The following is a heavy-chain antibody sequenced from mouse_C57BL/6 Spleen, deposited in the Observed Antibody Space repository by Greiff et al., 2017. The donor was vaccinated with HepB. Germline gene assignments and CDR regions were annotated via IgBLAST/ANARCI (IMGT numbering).Heavy chain of an antibody. Sequence: EVKLVESGPELVKPGASVKIPCKASGYTFTDYNMDWVKQSHGKSLEWIGDINPNNGGTIYNQKFKGKATLTVDKSSSTAYMELRSLTSEDTAVYYCAIGDYSFFAYWGQGTLVTVSA. CDR1: GYTFTDYN. CDR3: AIGDYSFFAY. CDR2: INPNNGGT. D-gene: IGHD1-1*01. V-gene: IGHV1-18*01. J-gene: IGHJ3*01.